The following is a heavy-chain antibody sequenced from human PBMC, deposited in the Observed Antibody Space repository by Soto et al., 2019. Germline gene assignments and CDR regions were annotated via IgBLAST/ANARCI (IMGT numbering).Heavy chain of an antibody. CDR2: ISAYNGNT. V-gene: IGHV1-18*01. Sequence: QVQLGQSGAEVKKPGASVKVSCKASGYTFTSYGISWVRQAPGQGLEWMGWISAYNGNTKYAQKLQGRITMTTDTSTSTAYMELRSLRSDDTAVYYCARVGDFGYYDYVWGNYRYAYFDYWGQGTLVTISS. J-gene: IGHJ4*02. CDR1: GYTFTSYG. CDR3: ARVGDFGYYDYVWGNYRYAYFDY. D-gene: IGHD3-16*02.